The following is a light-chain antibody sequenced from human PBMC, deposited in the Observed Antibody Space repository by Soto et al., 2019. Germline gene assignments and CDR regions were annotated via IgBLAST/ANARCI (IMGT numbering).Light chain of an antibody. CDR3: QQYGSSPWT. V-gene: IGKV3-20*01. CDR2: GAS. J-gene: IGKJ1*01. Sequence: ESVLTQSPGTLALSRGERATRSCRASQSVSSSYLAWYQQKPGQSPRLLIYGASSRATGIPDRFSGSGSGTDFTLPISRLEPEDFAVYYCQQYGSSPWTFGQGTKVDI. CDR1: QSVSSSY.